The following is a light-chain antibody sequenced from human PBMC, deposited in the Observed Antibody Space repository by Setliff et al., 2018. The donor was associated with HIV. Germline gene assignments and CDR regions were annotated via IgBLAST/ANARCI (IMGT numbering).Light chain of an antibody. CDR2: DVS. Sequence: QSALTQPASVSGSPGQSITISCIGSSSDVGTYNYVSWYQQHPGRAPKLLIYDVSRRPSGVSDRFSGSKSGNSASLTISGLQAEDEADYYCSSYTSTNTWVFGTGTKVTVL. CDR3: SSYTSTNTWV. CDR1: SSDVGTYNY. J-gene: IGLJ1*01. V-gene: IGLV2-14*01.